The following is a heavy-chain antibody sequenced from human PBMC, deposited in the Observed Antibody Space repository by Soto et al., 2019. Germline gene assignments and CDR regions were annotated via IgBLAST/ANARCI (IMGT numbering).Heavy chain of an antibody. J-gene: IGHJ4*02. CDR1: GYTFTSYA. V-gene: IGHV1-18*01. Sequence: ASVKVSCKASGYTFTSYALHWVRQAPGQGLEWMGWISAYNGNTKYAQKLQGRVTMTTDTSTSTAYMELRSLRSDDTAVYFCAREAPPEDYWGQGTLVTVSS. CDR2: ISAYNGNT. CDR3: AREAPPEDY.